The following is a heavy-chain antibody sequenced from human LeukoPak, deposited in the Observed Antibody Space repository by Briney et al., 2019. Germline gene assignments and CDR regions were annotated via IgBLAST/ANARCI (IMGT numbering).Heavy chain of an antibody. CDR2: ISSSSSYI. J-gene: IGHJ4*02. V-gene: IGHV3-21*01. Sequence: PGRSLRLSCAASGFTFDDYAMHWVRQAPGKGLEWVSSISSSSSYIYYADSVKGRFTISRDNAKNSLYLQMNSLRAEDTAVYYCARAHYYGSGSPKYWGQGTLVTVSS. CDR1: GFTFDDYA. CDR3: ARAHYYGSGSPKY. D-gene: IGHD3-10*01.